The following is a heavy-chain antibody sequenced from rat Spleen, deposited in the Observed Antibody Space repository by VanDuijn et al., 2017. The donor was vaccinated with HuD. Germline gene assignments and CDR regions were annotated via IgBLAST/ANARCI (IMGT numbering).Heavy chain of an antibody. CDR3: ARAPGNGYVMDA. CDR2: ISSKGST. J-gene: IGHJ4*01. CDR1: GFSLTSNG. D-gene: IGHD5-1*01. Sequence: QVQLKESGPGLVQPSQTLSLTCTVSGFSLTSNGVSWVRQPPGKGLEWIAAISSKGSTYYNSALKSRLSISRDTSKNHIFLKMNSLQSEDTATYHCARAPGNGYVMDAWGQGASVTVSS. V-gene: IGHV2S12*01.